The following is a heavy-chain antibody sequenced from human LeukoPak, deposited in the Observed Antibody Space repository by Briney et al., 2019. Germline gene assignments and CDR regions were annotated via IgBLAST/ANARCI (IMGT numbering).Heavy chain of an antibody. D-gene: IGHD2-2*01. Sequence: GGSLRLSCAASGFPFNLYSIHWVRQAPGEGLEWVALISDDGNNRNYADSVKGRFTVSRDSSKNALFLQMDSLRAEDTAVYYCARGGLGYCSTSTCFLFDFWGQGDLVIVSS. CDR2: ISDDGNNR. V-gene: IGHV3-30*04. CDR1: GFPFNLYS. CDR3: ARGGLGYCSTSTCFLFDF. J-gene: IGHJ4*02.